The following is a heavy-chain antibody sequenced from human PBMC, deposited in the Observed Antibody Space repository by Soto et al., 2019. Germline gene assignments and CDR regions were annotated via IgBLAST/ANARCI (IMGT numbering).Heavy chain of an antibody. Sequence: EVQLVESGGGLVQHGGSLRLSCAASGFTFSSYSMNWVRQAPGKGLEWVSYISSSSTTKYYADSVNGRFTISRDNAKISLYLQMNSLSAEDTPVYYCARDGCSGSNCLNWFDPWGQGTLVTVSS. CDR3: ARDGCSGSNCLNWFDP. V-gene: IGHV3-48*01. D-gene: IGHD2-15*01. CDR2: ISSSSTTK. J-gene: IGHJ5*02. CDR1: GFTFSSYS.